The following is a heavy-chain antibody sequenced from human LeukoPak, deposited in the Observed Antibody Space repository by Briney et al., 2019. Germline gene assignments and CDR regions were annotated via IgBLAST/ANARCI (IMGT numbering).Heavy chain of an antibody. D-gene: IGHD4-17*01. CDR2: ISGSGGST. CDR3: AKDDTVTLFNY. CDR1: GFTFSSHA. J-gene: IGHJ4*02. Sequence: GGSLRLSCAASGFTFSSHAMSWVRQAPGKGLEWVSAISGSGGSTYYADSVKGRFTISRDNSKNTLYLQMNSLRAEDTAVYYCAKDDTVTLFNYWGQGTLVTVSS. V-gene: IGHV3-23*01.